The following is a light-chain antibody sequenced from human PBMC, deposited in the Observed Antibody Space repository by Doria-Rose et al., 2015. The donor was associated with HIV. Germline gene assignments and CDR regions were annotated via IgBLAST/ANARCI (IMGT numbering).Light chain of an antibody. CDR3: QQLKSYPFT. CDR2: EAS. CDR1: QGIGDH. J-gene: IGKJ3*01. Sequence: TQSPSFLSASVGDRVTITCRASQGIGDHLAWYQQKPGKAPNHLIYEASTLLGGVPSRFSGSGSGTEFSLTINSLQSEDFAAYYCQQLKSYPFTFGPGTRVDIK. V-gene: IGKV1-9*01.